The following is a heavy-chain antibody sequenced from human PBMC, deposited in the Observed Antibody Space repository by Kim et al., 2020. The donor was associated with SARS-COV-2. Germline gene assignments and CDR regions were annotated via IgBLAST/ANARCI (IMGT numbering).Heavy chain of an antibody. D-gene: IGHD2-15*01. CDR3: AKESPSGGREKSYDY. J-gene: IGHJ4*02. Sequence: DSVKGRFTISRDNSKNTLYLQRHSLRAEDAAVYFCAKESPSGGREKSYDYWGQGTLVTVSS. V-gene: IGHV3-23*01.